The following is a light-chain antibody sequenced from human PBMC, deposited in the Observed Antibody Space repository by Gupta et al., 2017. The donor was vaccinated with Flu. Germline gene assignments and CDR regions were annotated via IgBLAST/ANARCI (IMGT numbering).Light chain of an antibody. CDR2: DAS. CDR1: QSVSSY. J-gene: IGKJ4*01. V-gene: IGKV3-11*01. Sequence: SPATLSLSPGESATLSCRASQSVSSYLAWYQQKPGQAPRLLIYDASNRATGIPARFSGSGSGTDFTLTISSLEPEDFAVYYCQQRSNWPTFGGGTKVEIK. CDR3: QQRSNWPT.